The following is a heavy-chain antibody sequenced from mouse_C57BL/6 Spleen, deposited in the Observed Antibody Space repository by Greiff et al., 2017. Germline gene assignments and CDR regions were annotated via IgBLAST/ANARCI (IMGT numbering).Heavy chain of an antibody. CDR3: ARWGNYAMDY. V-gene: IGHV1-80*01. J-gene: IGHJ4*01. Sequence: VQGVESGAELVKPGASVKISCKASGYAFSSYWMNWVKQRPGKGLEWIGQIYPGDGDTNYNGKFKGKATLTADKSSSTAYMQLSSLTSEDSAVYFCARWGNYAMDYWGQGTSVTVSS. CDR2: IYPGDGDT. CDR1: GYAFSSYW.